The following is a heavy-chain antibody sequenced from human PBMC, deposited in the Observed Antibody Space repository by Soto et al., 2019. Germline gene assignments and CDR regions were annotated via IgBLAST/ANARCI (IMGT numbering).Heavy chain of an antibody. Sequence: PGGSLRLSCAASGSTFSSYSMNWVRQAPGKGLEWVSYISSSSSTIYYADSVKGRFTISRDNAKNSLYLQMNSLRDEDTAVYYCARDRRQITIFGVVIIPAFDYWGQGTLVTVSS. CDR1: GSTFSSYS. D-gene: IGHD3-3*01. V-gene: IGHV3-48*02. CDR3: ARDRRQITIFGVVIIPAFDY. J-gene: IGHJ4*02. CDR2: ISSSSSTI.